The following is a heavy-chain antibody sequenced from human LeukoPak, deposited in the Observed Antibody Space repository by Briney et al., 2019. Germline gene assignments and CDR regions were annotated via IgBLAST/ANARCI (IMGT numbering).Heavy chain of an antibody. D-gene: IGHD3-22*01. CDR1: GYNFATYW. CDR3: ARLYDSSGYYYEGFDY. Sequence: GESLKISCKGSGYNFATYWIGWVRQVPGKGLEWMGIIYPGDSDTRYSPSFQGQVTISVDKSINTAYLQWSSLKASATAMYYCARLYDSSGYYYEGFDYWGQGTLVTVSS. J-gene: IGHJ4*02. CDR2: IYPGDSDT. V-gene: IGHV5-51*01.